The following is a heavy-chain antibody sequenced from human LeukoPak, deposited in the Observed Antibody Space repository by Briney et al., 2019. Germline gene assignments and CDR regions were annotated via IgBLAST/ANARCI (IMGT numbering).Heavy chain of an antibody. CDR1: GGTFSSYV. CDR3: ATLTTVTTSGVIDY. Sequence: GASVKVSCKASGGTFSSYVISWVRQAPGQGLEWMGAIVPSLDTASNAQKFRGRVTLTTDESTSTAYMELSNLRSEDTAVYYCATLTTVTTSGVIDYWGQGTLVTVSS. J-gene: IGHJ4*02. V-gene: IGHV1-69*05. D-gene: IGHD4-11*01. CDR2: IVPSLDTA.